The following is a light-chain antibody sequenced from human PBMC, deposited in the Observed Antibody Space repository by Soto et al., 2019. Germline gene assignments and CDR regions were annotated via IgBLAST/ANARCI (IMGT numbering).Light chain of an antibody. J-gene: IGLJ1*01. CDR3: SSYTGSSNFV. CDR1: TSDFGNYNF. Sequence: QSALTQPPSASGSPGQSVTISCTGTTSDFGNYNFVSWYQQHPGVAPKLLIYEVTKRPSGVPDRFSGSKSGNTASLTVSGLQAEDEADYYCSSYTGSSNFVFGTGTKVTVL. V-gene: IGLV2-8*01. CDR2: EVT.